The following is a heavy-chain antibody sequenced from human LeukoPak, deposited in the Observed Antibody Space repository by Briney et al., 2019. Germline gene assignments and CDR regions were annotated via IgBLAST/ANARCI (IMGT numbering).Heavy chain of an antibody. V-gene: IGHV4-59*12. J-gene: IGHJ5*02. Sequence: SETLSLTCTVSGGSISSYYWSWIRQPPGKGLEWIGYIYYSGSTNYNPSLKSRVTISVDTSENQFSLKLRSVTAADTAVYYCARGRWGDAFEGSSFDPWGQGNVVTVSS. CDR1: GGSISSYY. CDR2: IYYSGST. CDR3: ARGRWGDAFEGSSFDP. D-gene: IGHD3-10*01.